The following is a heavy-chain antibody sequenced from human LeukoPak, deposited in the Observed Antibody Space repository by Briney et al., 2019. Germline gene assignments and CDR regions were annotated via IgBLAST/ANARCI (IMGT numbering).Heavy chain of an antibody. CDR2: IIPVLGIA. Sequence: SVKVSCKASGGTFRSYAFTWVRQAPGQGLEWMGGIIPVLGIANYAQKFLGRVTITADESTSTAYMELSSLISEDTAVYYCAAPQSRISSYYYVMDVWGQGTTVTVSS. D-gene: IGHD2-15*01. V-gene: IGHV1-69*10. CDR3: AAPQSRISSYYYVMDV. J-gene: IGHJ6*02. CDR1: GGTFRSYA.